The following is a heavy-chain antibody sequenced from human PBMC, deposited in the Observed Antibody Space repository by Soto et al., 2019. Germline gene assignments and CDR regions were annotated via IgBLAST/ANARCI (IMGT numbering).Heavy chain of an antibody. V-gene: IGHV3-23*01. Sequence: PGGSLRLSCAASGLTFSDYAMNWVRQAPGKGLEWVSGIRETNSDTYYTNSVRGRFTMSRDNSKNTIYLQMTSLSAEDTAVYYCAISQAGPGGYYYYSGMGVWGQETTVTVSS. D-gene: IGHD2-8*02. J-gene: IGHJ6*02. CDR3: AISQAGPGGYYYYSGMGV. CDR1: GLTFSDYA. CDR2: IRETNSDT.